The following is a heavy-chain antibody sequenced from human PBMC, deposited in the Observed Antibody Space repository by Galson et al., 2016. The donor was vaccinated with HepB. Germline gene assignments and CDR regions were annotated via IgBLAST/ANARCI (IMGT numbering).Heavy chain of an antibody. Sequence: TLSLTCAVPGGSISSGHSYWSWIRQLPGKGLEWIGYMYHRGTTYYNPSLKSRVTMSVDTSENQFSLKLSSVTAADTAMYYCARLPGTGYWYFDLWGRGTLVTVSS. D-gene: IGHD6-13*01. V-gene: IGHV4-31*11. CDR2: MYHRGTT. J-gene: IGHJ2*01. CDR3: ARLPGTGYWYFDL. CDR1: GGSISSGHSY.